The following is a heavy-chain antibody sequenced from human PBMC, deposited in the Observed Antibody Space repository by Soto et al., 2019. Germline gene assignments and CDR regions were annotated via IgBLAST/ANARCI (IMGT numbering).Heavy chain of an antibody. D-gene: IGHD3-16*02. CDR1: GYTLTELS. J-gene: IGHJ4*02. Sequence: ASVKVSCKVSGYTLTELSMHWVRQAPGKGLEWMGGFDPEDGETIYAQKFQGRVTMTGDTSTDTAYMELSSLRSEDTAVYYCAISLSVITFGGVIDWGQGTLVTVSS. V-gene: IGHV1-24*01. CDR3: AISLSVITFGGVID. CDR2: FDPEDGET.